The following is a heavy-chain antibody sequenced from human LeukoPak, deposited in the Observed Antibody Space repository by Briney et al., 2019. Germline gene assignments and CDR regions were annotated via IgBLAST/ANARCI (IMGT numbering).Heavy chain of an antibody. Sequence: QPGGSLRLSCAASGLTFSSYAMSWVRQAPGNGLEWVSGVSGSGGTTYYADSVKGRFTISRDNSKNTLYLQMNSLRAEDTAIYYCAKDWNWNYYGSTAYWGQGTLVTVSS. CDR3: AKDWNWNYYGSTAY. D-gene: IGHD3-10*01. CDR1: GLTFSSYA. V-gene: IGHV3-23*01. CDR2: VSGSGGTT. J-gene: IGHJ4*02.